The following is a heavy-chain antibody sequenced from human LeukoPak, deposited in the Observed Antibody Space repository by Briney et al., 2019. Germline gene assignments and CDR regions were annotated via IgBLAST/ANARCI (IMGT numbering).Heavy chain of an antibody. V-gene: IGHV1-69*06. J-gene: IGHJ4*02. CDR1: GGTFSSYA. Sequence: SVKVSCKASGGTFSSYAISWVRQAPGQGLEWMGGIIPIFGTANYAQKFQGRVTITADKSTSTAYMELSSLRSEDTAVYYCGRDALRYFDWLYYWGQGTLVTVSS. CDR2: IIPIFGTA. D-gene: IGHD3-9*01. CDR3: GRDALRYFDWLYY.